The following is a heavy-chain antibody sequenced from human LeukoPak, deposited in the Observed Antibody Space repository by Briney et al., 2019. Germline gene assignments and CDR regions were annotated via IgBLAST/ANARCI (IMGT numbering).Heavy chain of an antibody. V-gene: IGHV3-30*18. J-gene: IGHJ4*02. CDR3: AKYRGVGATTEIDY. CDR2: ISYDGSNK. Sequence: QSGGSLRLSCAASGFTFSSYGMHWVRQAPGKGLEWVAVISYDGSNKYYADSVKGRFTISRDNSKNTLYLQMNSLRAEDTAVYYCAKYRGVGATTEIDYWGQGTLVTVSS. D-gene: IGHD1-26*01. CDR1: GFTFSSYG.